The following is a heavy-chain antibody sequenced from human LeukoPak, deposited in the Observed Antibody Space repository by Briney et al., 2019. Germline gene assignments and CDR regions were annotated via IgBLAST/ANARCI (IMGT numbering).Heavy chain of an antibody. CDR2: INHSGST. CDR1: TRSFSDYY. V-gene: IGHV4-34*01. D-gene: IGHD3-10*01. CDR3: ARAKLGDPVAYDI. J-gene: IGHJ3*02. Sequence: SETLSLTCAVYTRSFSDYYWNWIRQSPGKGLEWIGEINHSGSTKYNPSLKSRVTMSVDTSKHQFSLRLNSVTAADTAIYYCARAKLGDPVAYDIWGQGTTVTVSS.